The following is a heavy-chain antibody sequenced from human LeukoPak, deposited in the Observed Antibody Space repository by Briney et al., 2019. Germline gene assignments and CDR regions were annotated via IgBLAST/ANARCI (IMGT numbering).Heavy chain of an antibody. D-gene: IGHD4-17*01. V-gene: IGHV1-69*05. J-gene: IGHJ4*02. CDR2: IIPIFGTA. CDR3: ARDFSHGALDY. Sequence: SVKVSCKASGGTFSSYAISWVRQAPGQGLEWMGGIIPIFGTANYAQKFQGRVTITTDESTSTVYMELSSLRSEDTAVFYCARDFSHGALDYWGQGTLVTVSS. CDR1: GGTFSSYA.